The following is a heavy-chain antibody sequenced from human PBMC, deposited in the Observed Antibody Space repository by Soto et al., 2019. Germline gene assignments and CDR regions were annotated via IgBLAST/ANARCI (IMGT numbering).Heavy chain of an antibody. CDR3: VRGRKCGGDCGDAFDI. V-gene: IGHV3-66*01. Sequence: GGSLRLSCAASGFTVSSNYMSWVRQAPGKGLEWVSVIYSGGSTYYADSVKGRFTISRDNSKNTLYLQMNSLRAEDTAVYYCVRGRKCGGDCGDAFDIWGQGTMVTVSS. CDR1: GFTVSSNY. J-gene: IGHJ3*02. D-gene: IGHD2-21*01. CDR2: IYSGGST.